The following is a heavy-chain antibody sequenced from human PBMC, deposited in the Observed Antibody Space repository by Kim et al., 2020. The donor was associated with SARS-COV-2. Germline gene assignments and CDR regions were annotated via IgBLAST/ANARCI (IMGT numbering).Heavy chain of an antibody. J-gene: IGHJ4*02. D-gene: IGHD1-26*01. V-gene: IGHV3-7*01. CDR2: IKQDGSVK. CDR1: GFTFSTYW. Sequence: GGSLRLSCAASGFTFSTYWMPWVRQAPGKGLEWVANIKQDGSVKYYVNSVKGRFTISRDNSKRSLYLEMNSLRADDTAMYYCTGGGYNGYWGQGTLVTVSS. CDR3: TGGGYNGY.